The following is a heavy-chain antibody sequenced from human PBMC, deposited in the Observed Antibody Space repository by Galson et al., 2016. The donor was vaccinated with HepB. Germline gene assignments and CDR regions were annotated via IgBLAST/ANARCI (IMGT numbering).Heavy chain of an antibody. V-gene: IGHV4-39*01. J-gene: IGHJ4*02. CDR3: ARHGGIQYFGELGGLDY. D-gene: IGHD3-10*01. Sequence: SETLSLTCSVSGDSISSSNFYWGWIRQSPGKGLEWMGSVYFSGASYYNPSLDSRLTISIDKAKNQFSLRLSSVTAADTATYYCARHGGIQYFGELGGLDYWGPGSLVTVSS. CDR2: VYFSGAS. CDR1: GDSISSSNFY.